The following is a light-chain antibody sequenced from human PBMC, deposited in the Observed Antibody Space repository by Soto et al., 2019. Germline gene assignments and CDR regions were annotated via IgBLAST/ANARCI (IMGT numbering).Light chain of an antibody. CDR1: SSGVGRYNL. J-gene: IGLJ3*02. Sequence: QSALTQPASVSGSPGQSITISCTGTSSGVGRYNLVSWYQQHPGKAPKLTIYEASKRPSGVSNRFSGSKSGNTASLTSSGLQAEDEADYYCCSYAGSRVFGGGTKLTVL. CDR2: EAS. CDR3: CSYAGSRV. V-gene: IGLV2-23*01.